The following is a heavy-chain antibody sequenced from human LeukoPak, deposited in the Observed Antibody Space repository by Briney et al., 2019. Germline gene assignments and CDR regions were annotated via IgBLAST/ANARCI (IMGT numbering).Heavy chain of an antibody. CDR2: VELSGRT. CDR3: AREAALGFDY. J-gene: IGHJ4*02. V-gene: IGHV4-4*02. CDR1: GGSISSTNW. Sequence: SETLSLTCGVSGGSISSTNWWTWVRQPPGEGLEWIGEVELSGRTNYNPSLESRVSISVDMSANHISLKLTSVTAADTAVYYCAREAALGFDYWGQGTLVTVSS.